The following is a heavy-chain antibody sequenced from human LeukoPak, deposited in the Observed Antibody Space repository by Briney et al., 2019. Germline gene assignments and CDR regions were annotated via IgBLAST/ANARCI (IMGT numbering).Heavy chain of an antibody. J-gene: IGHJ5*02. V-gene: IGHV3-11*05. D-gene: IGHD6-13*01. CDR1: GFTLSDYY. CDR3: AREVIAAAGTCWFDP. CDR2: ISSSSSYT. Sequence: GGSLRLSCAASGFTLSDYYMSWIRQALGEGLEWVSYISSSSSYTNYADSVKGRFTISRDNAKNSLYLQMNSLRAEDTAVYYCAREVIAAAGTCWFDPWGQGTLVTVSS.